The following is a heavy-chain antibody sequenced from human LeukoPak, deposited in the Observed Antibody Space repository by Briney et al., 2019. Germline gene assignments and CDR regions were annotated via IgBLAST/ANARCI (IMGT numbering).Heavy chain of an antibody. CDR3: TTDPYYYDSSGYYHPPYYYYMDV. CDR1: GFTFSSYG. J-gene: IGHJ6*03. D-gene: IGHD3-22*01. V-gene: IGHV3-30*02. CDR2: IRYDGSNK. Sequence: GGSLRLSCAASGFTFSSYGMHWVRQAPGKGLEWVAFIRYDGSNKYYADSVKGRFTISRDNSKNTLYLQMNSLKTEDTAVYYCTTDPYYYDSSGYYHPPYYYYMDVWGKGTTVTISS.